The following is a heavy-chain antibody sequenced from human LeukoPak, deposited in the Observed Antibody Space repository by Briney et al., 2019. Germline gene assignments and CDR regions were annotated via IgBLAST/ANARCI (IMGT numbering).Heavy chain of an antibody. J-gene: IGHJ4*02. Sequence: GASVKVSCKASGYTFTGYYMHWVRQAPGQGLEWMGWINPNSGGTKYAQKFQGRVTMTRDTSISTAYMELSSLRSEDTAVYYCATASSWVWYGVFFDYWGQGTLVTVSS. D-gene: IGHD3-10*01. CDR1: GYTFTGYY. V-gene: IGHV1-2*02. CDR2: INPNSGGT. CDR3: ATASSWVWYGVFFDY.